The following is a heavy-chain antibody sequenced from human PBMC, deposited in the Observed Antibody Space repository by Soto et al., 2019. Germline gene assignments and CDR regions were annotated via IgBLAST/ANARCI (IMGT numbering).Heavy chain of an antibody. CDR1: GFTFSGSA. CDR2: IRSKANSYAT. Sequence: PGGSLRLSCAASGFTFSGSAIHWVRQASGKGLEWVGRIRSKANSYATAYAASVKGRFTISRDDSKNTAYLQMNSLKTEDTAAYYCTRYSSSSTYYYYYYGMDVWGQGTTVTVSS. V-gene: IGHV3-73*01. J-gene: IGHJ6*02. CDR3: TRYSSSSTYYYYYYGMDV. D-gene: IGHD6-6*01.